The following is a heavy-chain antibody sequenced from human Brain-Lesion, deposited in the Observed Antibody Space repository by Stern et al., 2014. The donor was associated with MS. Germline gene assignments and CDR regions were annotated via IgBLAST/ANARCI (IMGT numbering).Heavy chain of an antibody. J-gene: IGHJ4*01. V-gene: IGHV3-66*02. Sequence: VQLVQSGGDLVQPGGSLRLTCAASGFIVSGNYMSWVRQAPGKGLEWVSVIYSGGDTKYGDSVKGRFIISRDTSKNELYLQMNSLRPEDTAVYYCARNGGLYGSGYFDNWGLGTLVTVSS. CDR2: IYSGGDT. D-gene: IGHD6-19*01. CDR3: ARNGGLYGSGYFDN. CDR1: GFIVSGNY.